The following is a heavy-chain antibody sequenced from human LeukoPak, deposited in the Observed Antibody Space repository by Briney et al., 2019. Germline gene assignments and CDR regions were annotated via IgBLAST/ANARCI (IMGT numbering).Heavy chain of an antibody. CDR1: GFTFSSYA. J-gene: IGHJ3*01. V-gene: IGHV3-23*01. CDR3: AKTQGDAFDL. CDR2: ISGSGGST. Sequence: GGSLRLSCAASGFTFSSYAMSWVRQAPGKGLEWGSAISGSGGSTYYADSLKGRFTISRDNSKNTLYLQMNSLRAEDTAVYYCAKTQGDAFDLWGQGTMVTVSS.